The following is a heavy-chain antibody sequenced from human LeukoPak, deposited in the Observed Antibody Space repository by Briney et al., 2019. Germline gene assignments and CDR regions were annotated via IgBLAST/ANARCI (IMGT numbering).Heavy chain of an antibody. Sequence: SETLSLTCTVSGGSISSYYWSWIRQPPGKGLEWIGYIYYSGSTNYNPSLKSRVTISVDTSKNQFSLKLSSVTAADTAVYYCARCSGGSCYDYYGKDVWGKGTTVTVSS. D-gene: IGHD2-15*01. CDR2: IYYSGST. J-gene: IGHJ6*04. V-gene: IGHV4-59*01. CDR1: GGSISSYY. CDR3: ARCSGGSCYDYYGKDV.